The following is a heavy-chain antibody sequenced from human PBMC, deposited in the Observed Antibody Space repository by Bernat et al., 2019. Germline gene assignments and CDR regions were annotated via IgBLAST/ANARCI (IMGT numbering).Heavy chain of an antibody. J-gene: IGHJ4*02. CDR1: GFTFSSYE. V-gene: IGHV3-48*03. CDR3: ARSGGGQGAFYFDY. D-gene: IGHD3-16*01. CDR2: ISSSGSTI. Sequence: EVQLVESGGGLVQPGGSLRLSCAASGFTFSSYEMNWVRQAPGKGLEWVSYISSSGSTIYHADSVKGRFTISRDNAKNSLYLQMNSLRAEDTAVYYCARSGGGQGAFYFDYWGQGTLVTVSS.